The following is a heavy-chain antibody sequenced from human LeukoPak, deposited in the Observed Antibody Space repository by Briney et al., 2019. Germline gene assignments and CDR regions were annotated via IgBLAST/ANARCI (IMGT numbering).Heavy chain of an antibody. V-gene: IGHV1-69*05. CDR1: GGTFSSYA. CDR2: IIPIFGTA. D-gene: IGHD3-3*01. CDR3: AGNPLPFLEWLPHYYYYYMDV. J-gene: IGHJ6*03. Sequence: SVKVSCKASGGTFSSYAISGVRQAPGQGLEWRGGIIPIFGTANYAQKFQGRVTITTDESTSTAYMELSSLRSEDTAVYYCAGNPLPFLEWLPHYYYYYMDVWGKGTTVTVSS.